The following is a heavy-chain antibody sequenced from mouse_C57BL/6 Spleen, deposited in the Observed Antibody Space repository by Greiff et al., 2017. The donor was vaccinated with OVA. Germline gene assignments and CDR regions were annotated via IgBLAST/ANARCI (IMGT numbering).Heavy chain of an antibody. CDR3: ARKGLNWDIFDY. V-gene: IGHV1-64*01. CDR2: IHPNSGST. Sequence: QVQLQQPGAELVKPGASVKLSCKASGYTFTSYWMHWVKQRPGQGLEWIGMIHPNSGSTNYNEKFKSKATLTVDKSSSTAYMQLSSLTSEDSAVYDCARKGLNWDIFDYWGQGTTLTVSS. D-gene: IGHD4-1*01. J-gene: IGHJ2*01. CDR1: GYTFTSYW.